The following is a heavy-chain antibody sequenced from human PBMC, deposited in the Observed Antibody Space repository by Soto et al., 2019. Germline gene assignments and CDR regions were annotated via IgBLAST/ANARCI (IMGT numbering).Heavy chain of an antibody. J-gene: IGHJ4*02. CDR3: AKVSPMGYFLDF. D-gene: IGHD1-26*01. CDR2: ISYDGSNK. CDR1: GFAFNTYS. V-gene: IGHV3-30-3*01. Sequence: PGESLKISCAASGFAFNTYSMHWVRQAPGRGLEWVAVISYDGSNKFYADSVKGRFTISRDNSKNTLYLEMNSLRGEDTAVYYCAKVSPMGYFLDFWGQGTLVTVSS.